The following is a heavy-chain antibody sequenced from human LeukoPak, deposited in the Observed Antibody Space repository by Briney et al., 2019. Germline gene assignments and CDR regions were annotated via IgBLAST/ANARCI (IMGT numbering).Heavy chain of an antibody. CDR3: ARARVGATSKPSVVDY. D-gene: IGHD1-26*01. V-gene: IGHV4-38-2*02. CDR1: GYSISNGYY. Sequence: PSETLSLTCTVSGYSISNGYYWGWIRQPPGKGLEWVGSIYHRGSTYYNPSLRSRVTISLDRSKKKFSLKLTSVTAADTAVYYCARARVGATSKPSVVDYWGQGTLVTVSS. J-gene: IGHJ4*02. CDR2: IYHRGST.